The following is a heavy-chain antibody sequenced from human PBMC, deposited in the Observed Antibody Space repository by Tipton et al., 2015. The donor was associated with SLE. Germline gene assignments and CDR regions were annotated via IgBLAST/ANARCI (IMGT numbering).Heavy chain of an antibody. CDR2: IWVDGSQK. J-gene: IGHJ4*02. D-gene: IGHD2-2*01. CDR3: ARDMSTVPAAPFDY. CDR1: GFSFRNYA. V-gene: IGHV3-33*08. Sequence: SLRLSCAASGFSFRNYAMSWVRQAPGKGLEWVAVIWVDGSQKYHADSVKGRFAISRDNSKNTLYLQMNSLRAEDTAFYYCARDMSTVPAAPFDYWGQGTLVTVSS.